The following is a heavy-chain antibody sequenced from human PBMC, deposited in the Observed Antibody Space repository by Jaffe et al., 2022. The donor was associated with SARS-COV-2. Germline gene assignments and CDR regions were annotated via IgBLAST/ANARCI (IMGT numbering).Heavy chain of an antibody. CDR1: GYTFTSYY. J-gene: IGHJ4*02. CDR3: AREGALGYCSGGSCYSTGTYYFDY. CDR2: INPSGGST. D-gene: IGHD2-15*01. Sequence: QVQLVQSGAEVKKPGASVKVSCKASGYTFTSYYMHWVRQAPGQGLEWMGIINPSGGSTSYAQKFQGRVTMTRDTSTSTVYMELSSLRSEDTAVYYCAREGALGYCSGGSCYSTGTYYFDYWGQGTLVTVSS. V-gene: IGHV1-46*01.